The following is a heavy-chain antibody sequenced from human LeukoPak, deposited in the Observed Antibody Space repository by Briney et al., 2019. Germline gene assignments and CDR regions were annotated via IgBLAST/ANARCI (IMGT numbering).Heavy chain of an antibody. CDR3: AREGGTAVAAYFDY. CDR1: GYTFTGYL. Sequence: ASVRVSCKASGYTFTGYLVHWVRQAPGQGLEWMGWIHPNSGGTNFGQKFQGRVTMTRDTSISTVYMELNSLQSDDTAVYYCAREGGTAVAAYFDYLGQGILVTVSS. D-gene: IGHD6-19*01. V-gene: IGHV1-2*02. CDR2: IHPNSGGT. J-gene: IGHJ4*02.